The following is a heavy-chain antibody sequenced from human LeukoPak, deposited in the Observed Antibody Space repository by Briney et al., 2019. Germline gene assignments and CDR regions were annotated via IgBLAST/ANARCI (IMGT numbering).Heavy chain of an antibody. D-gene: IGHD6-13*01. CDR3: AKDAPPAAVHY. Sequence: GRSLRLSCAASGFTFDDYAMHWVRQAPGKGLEWVSGISWNSGSIGYADSMKGRFTISRDNAKNSLYLQMNSLRAEDTALYYCAKDAPPAAVHYWGQGTLVTVSS. J-gene: IGHJ4*02. V-gene: IGHV3-9*01. CDR2: ISWNSGSI. CDR1: GFTFDDYA.